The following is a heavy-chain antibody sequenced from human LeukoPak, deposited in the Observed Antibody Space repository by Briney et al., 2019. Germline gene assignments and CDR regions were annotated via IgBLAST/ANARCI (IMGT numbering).Heavy chain of an antibody. CDR1: GFTVSSNY. CDR2: LYSGGST. V-gene: IGHV3-53*01. Sequence: GGSLRLSCAAAGFTVSSNYMGWVRRAPGKGLEWVSVLYSGGSTYEADSVRGVLTISGDNSNKTLFLLRNSRGEEETAVYYWGSNPAGDYWGQGTLVTVSS. CDR3: GSNPAGDY. J-gene: IGHJ4*02. D-gene: IGHD6-13*01.